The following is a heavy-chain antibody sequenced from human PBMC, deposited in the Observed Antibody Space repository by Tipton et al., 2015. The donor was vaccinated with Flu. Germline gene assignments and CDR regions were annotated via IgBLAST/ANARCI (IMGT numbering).Heavy chain of an antibody. Sequence: SLRLSCAASGFTFSSYAMHWVRQAPGKGLEWVAVISYDGSNKYYADSVKGRFTISRDNSKNTLYLQMNSLRAEDTAVYYCARDHPMGHYRYCSSTSCYDIPLSNNWFDPWGQGTLVTVSS. CDR1: GFTFSSYA. D-gene: IGHD2-2*01. CDR3: ARDHPMGHYRYCSSTSCYDIPLSNNWFDP. CDR2: ISYDGSNK. J-gene: IGHJ5*02. V-gene: IGHV3-30-3*01.